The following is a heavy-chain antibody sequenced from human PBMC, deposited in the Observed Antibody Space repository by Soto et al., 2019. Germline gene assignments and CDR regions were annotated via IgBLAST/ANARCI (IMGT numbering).Heavy chain of an antibody. J-gene: IGHJ4*02. CDR1: GFTFSSYG. D-gene: IGHD5-18*01. CDR2: IWYDGSNK. Sequence: QVQLVESGGRVVQPGRSLRLSCAASGFTFSSYGMHWVRQAPGKGLEWVAVIWYDGSNKYYADSVKGRFTISRDNSKNTLYLQMNSLRAEDTSVYYCARSTSVLQRGYSYGPYYFDYWGQGTLVTVSS. V-gene: IGHV3-33*01. CDR3: ARSTSVLQRGYSYGPYYFDY.